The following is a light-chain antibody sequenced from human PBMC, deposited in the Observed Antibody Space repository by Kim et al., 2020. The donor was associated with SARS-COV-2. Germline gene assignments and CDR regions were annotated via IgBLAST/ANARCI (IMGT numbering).Light chain of an antibody. J-gene: IGLJ2*01. CDR3: QAWDSSTVV. CDR1: KLGDKY. CDR2: LDS. Sequence: SYELTQPPSVTVSTGQTASITCSGDKLGDKYASWYHQKPGQSPVLVIYLDSKRPSGIPERFSGSNSGNTATLTISGTQARDEADYYCQAWDSSTVVFGGGTQLTVL. V-gene: IGLV3-1*01.